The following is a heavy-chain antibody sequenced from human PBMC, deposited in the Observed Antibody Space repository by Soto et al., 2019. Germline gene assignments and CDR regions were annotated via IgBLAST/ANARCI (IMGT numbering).Heavy chain of an antibody. V-gene: IGHV4-34*01. D-gene: IGHD5-12*01. Sequence: QVQLQQWGAGLLKPSETLSLTCVVYGGSLSGYYWSWIRQPPGKGLEWIGEIKDGGLTNYSPSLKSRATISAATPKTQFSLKLHSVTAADRAVYYCARGQEGVVATHWDQGTLVTVSS. CDR3: ARGQEGVVATH. CDR1: GGSLSGYY. CDR2: IKDGGLT. J-gene: IGHJ4*02.